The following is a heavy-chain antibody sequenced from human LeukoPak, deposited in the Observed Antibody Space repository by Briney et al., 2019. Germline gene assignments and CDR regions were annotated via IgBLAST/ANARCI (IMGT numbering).Heavy chain of an antibody. Sequence: ASVKVSCKASGYTFAGYYMHWVRQAPGQGLEWMGRINPNSGGTNYAQKFQGRVTMTRDTSISTAYMELSRLRSDDTAVYYCARRDYYDSSGYYGLDYWGQGTLVTVSS. CDR1: GYTFAGYY. D-gene: IGHD3-22*01. J-gene: IGHJ4*02. V-gene: IGHV1-2*06. CDR2: INPNSGGT. CDR3: ARRDYYDSSGYYGLDY.